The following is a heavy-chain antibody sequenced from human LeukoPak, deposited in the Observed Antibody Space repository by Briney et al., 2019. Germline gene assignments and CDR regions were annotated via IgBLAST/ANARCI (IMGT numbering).Heavy chain of an antibody. CDR2: ISYLSSHV. D-gene: IGHD1-26*01. CDR3: ARDFSGSYYYFDY. J-gene: IGHJ4*02. CDR1: GFTFSDYD. Sequence: KSGGSLRLSCSASGFTFSDYDMNWVRQAPGKGLEWVSSISYLSSHVYYGDSVKGRFSISRDNAKNTLYLQMNSLRAEDTAVYYCARDFSGSYYYFDYWGQGTLVTVSS. V-gene: IGHV3-21*01.